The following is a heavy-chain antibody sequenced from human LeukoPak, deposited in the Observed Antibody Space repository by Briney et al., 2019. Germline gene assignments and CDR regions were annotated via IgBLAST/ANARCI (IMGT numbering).Heavy chain of an antibody. V-gene: IGHV3-23*01. CDR1: GFTFSSHA. J-gene: IGHJ4*02. CDR3: AKESSGWYSFFRY. Sequence: GGSLRLSCAASGFTFSSHAMSWVRQAPGKGLEWVSAISGSGGSTYYADSVKGRFTIPRDNSKNTLYLQMNSLRAEDTAVYYCAKESSGWYSFFRYWGQGTLVTVSS. CDR2: ISGSGGST. D-gene: IGHD6-19*01.